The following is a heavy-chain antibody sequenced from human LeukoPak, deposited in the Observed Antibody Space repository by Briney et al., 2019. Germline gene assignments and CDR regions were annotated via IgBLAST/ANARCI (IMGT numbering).Heavy chain of an antibody. J-gene: IGHJ4*02. D-gene: IGHD4-11*01. CDR1: GGSFSGYY. CDR2: INHSGST. Sequence: SETLSLTCAVYGGSFSGYYWSWIRQPPGKGLEWIGEINHSGSTNYSPSLKSRVTISVDTSKNQFSLKLNSVTAADTAMYYCARHHSDYTQRPFDYWGQGTLVTVSS. V-gene: IGHV4-34*01. CDR3: ARHHSDYTQRPFDY.